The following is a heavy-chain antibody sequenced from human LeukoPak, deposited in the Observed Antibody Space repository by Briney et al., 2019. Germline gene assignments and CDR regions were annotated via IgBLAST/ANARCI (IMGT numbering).Heavy chain of an antibody. CDR1: GYTFTSYA. CDR2: INAGNGNT. CDR3: ARARGIAVAGPLGY. V-gene: IGHV1-3*01. Sequence: GASVKVSCKASGYTFTSYAMHWVRQAPGQRLEWMGWINAGNGNTKYSQKFQGRVTITRDTSASTAYMELSSLRSEDTAVYYCARARGIAVAGPLGYWGQGTLVTVSS. D-gene: IGHD6-19*01. J-gene: IGHJ4*02.